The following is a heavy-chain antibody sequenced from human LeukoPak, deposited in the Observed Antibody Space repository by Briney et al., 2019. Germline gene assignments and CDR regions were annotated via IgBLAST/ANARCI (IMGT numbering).Heavy chain of an antibody. CDR2: INEDGSTT. Sequence: PGGSLRLSCAASGFTFSSNWMHWVRQAPGKGLVWVSRINEDGSTTNYADSVKGRSTIFRDNSKNTLYLQMDSLRVEDTAVYYCGGYSSLDHWGQGTLVTVSS. CDR1: GFTFSSNW. V-gene: IGHV3-74*01. D-gene: IGHD3-22*01. CDR3: GGYSSLDH. J-gene: IGHJ4*02.